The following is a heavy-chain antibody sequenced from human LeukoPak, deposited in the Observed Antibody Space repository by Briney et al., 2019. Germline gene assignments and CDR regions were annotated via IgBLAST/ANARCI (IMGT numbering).Heavy chain of an antibody. D-gene: IGHD2-15*01. CDR3: ARHVLYCSGGSCYYYYYGMDV. Sequence: SETLSLTCTVSGGSISSYYWSWIRQPPGKGLEWIGYIYYSGSTNYNPSLKSRVTISVDTSKNQFSLKLSPVTAADTAVYYCARHVLYCSGGSCYYYYYGMDVWGQGTTVTVSS. V-gene: IGHV4-59*08. CDR2: IYYSGST. CDR1: GGSISSYY. J-gene: IGHJ6*02.